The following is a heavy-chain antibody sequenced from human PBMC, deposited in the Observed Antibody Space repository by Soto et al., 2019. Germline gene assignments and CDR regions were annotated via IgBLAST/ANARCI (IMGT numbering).Heavy chain of an antibody. D-gene: IGHD4-17*01. CDR2: IYYSGST. CDR1: GSSISSYY. V-gene: IGHV4-59*01. CDR3: TRVGGYYGDYPNFDY. Sequence: QVQLKESGPGLVKPSETLSLTCSVSGSSISSYYWSWIRQPPGKGLEWIGNIYYSGSTNYNPSLKSRVIISVDSSKNQFSLRLNSVTAADTAVYYCTRVGGYYGDYPNFDYWGQGALVTVSS. J-gene: IGHJ4*02.